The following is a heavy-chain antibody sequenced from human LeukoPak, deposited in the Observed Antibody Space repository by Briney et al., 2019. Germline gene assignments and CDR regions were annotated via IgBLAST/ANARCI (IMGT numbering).Heavy chain of an antibody. D-gene: IGHD2-2*02. V-gene: IGHV1-18*01. CDR3: ARELYGRFEY. J-gene: IGHJ4*02. Sequence: ASVKVSCKASGYTFTNYGIHWVRQAPGQGLECMGWINPYNGNTNYAQKLQGRVTMTTDTSTSTAYMELRSLRSDDTAVYYCARELYGRFEYWGQGTLVTVSS. CDR2: INPYNGNT. CDR1: GYTFTNYG.